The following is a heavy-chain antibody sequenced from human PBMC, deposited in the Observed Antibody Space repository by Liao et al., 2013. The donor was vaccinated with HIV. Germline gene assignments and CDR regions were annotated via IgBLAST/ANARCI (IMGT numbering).Heavy chain of an antibody. CDR3: ARALWF. D-gene: IGHD3-10*01. CDR1: GGSISSGSYY. Sequence: QVQLQQWGAGLLKPSETLSLTCTVSGGSISSGSYYWSWIRQPAGKGLEWIGRIHASGSTNYSPSLKSRVTISIDTSKNQFSLKLTSVTAADTAVYYCARALWFGGQGTLVTVSS. V-gene: IGHV4-61*02. J-gene: IGHJ4*02. CDR2: IHASGST.